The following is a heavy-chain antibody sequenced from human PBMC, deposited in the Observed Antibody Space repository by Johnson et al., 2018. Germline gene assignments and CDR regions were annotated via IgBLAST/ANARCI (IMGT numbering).Heavy chain of an antibody. J-gene: IGHJ6*03. CDR3: ARVPRPTLYYYYMDV. V-gene: IGHV3-30*03. CDR1: RFTFSSYG. CDR2: ISYDGSNK. Sequence: VQLLESGGGLVQXGRSXRLXCAASRFTFSSYGMHWVRQAPGKGLEWVAVISYDGSNKYYAESVKGRFTISRDNSKNTLFLQMTSLRAEDTAVYYCARVPRPTLYYYYMDVWGKGTTVTVSS.